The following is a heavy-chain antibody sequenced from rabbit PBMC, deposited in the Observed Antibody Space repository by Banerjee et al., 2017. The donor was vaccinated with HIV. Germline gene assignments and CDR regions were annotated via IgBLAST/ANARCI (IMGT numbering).Heavy chain of an antibody. J-gene: IGHJ4*01. D-gene: IGHD6-1*01. CDR1: GFSFTSNYY. CDR2: IYGGSSGNT. CDR3: ARHYAGVAGYDYALNL. V-gene: IGHV1S45*01. Sequence: QEQLVESGGGLVQPEGSLTLTCTASGFSFTSNYYMCWVRQAPGKGPEWIGCIYGGSSGNTYYASWAKGRFTVSKSSSTTVTLQMTSLTGADTATYFCARHYAGVAGYDYALNLWGPGTLVTVS.